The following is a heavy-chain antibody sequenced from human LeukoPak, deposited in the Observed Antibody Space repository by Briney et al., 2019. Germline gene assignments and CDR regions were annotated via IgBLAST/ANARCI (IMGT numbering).Heavy chain of an antibody. CDR2: IKSKTDGGTT. D-gene: IGHD3-10*01. V-gene: IGHV3-15*01. J-gene: IGHJ6*02. Sequence: PGGSLRLSCAASGFTFSNAWMSWVRQAPGKGLEWVGRIKSKTDGGTTDYAAPVKGRFTISRDDSKNTLYLQMNSLKTEDTAVYYCTTEPLWFGDRYYYYGMDVWGQGTTVTVSS. CDR1: GFTFSNAW. CDR3: TTEPLWFGDRYYYYGMDV.